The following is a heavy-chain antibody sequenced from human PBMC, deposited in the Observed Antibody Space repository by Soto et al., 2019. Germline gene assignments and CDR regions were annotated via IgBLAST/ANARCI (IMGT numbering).Heavy chain of an antibody. V-gene: IGHV3-7*01. CDR1: GFTFSSYW. Sequence: PGGSLRLSCAASGFTFSSYWMSWVRQAPGKGLEWVANIKQDGSEKYYVDSVKGRFTISRDNAKNSLYLQMNGLRAEDTAVYYCASSRGYHDPVDYWGQGTLVTVSS. J-gene: IGHJ4*02. D-gene: IGHD5-18*01. CDR2: IKQDGSEK. CDR3: ASSRGYHDPVDY.